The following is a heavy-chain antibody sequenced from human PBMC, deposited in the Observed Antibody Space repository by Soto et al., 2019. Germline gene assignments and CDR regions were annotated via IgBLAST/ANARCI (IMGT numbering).Heavy chain of an antibody. Sequence: GGSLRLSCAASGFTFSNAWMSWVRQAPGKGLEWVGRIKSKTDGGTTDYAAPVKGRFTISRDDSKNTLYLQMNSLKTDDTAVYYCNTVCGYDFVGLRDFTGGFYYFDYWGQGTLVTVSS. CDR2: IKSKTDGGTT. D-gene: IGHD5-12*01. J-gene: IGHJ4*02. V-gene: IGHV3-15*01. CDR3: NTVCGYDFVGLRDFTGGFYYFDY. CDR1: GFTFSNAW.